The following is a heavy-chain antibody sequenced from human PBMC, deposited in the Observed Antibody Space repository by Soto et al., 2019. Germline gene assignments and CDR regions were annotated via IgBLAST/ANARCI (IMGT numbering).Heavy chain of an antibody. V-gene: IGHV4-61*01. J-gene: IGHJ6*02. D-gene: IGHD3-22*01. CDR3: ARHWVGRYDSSGYQYYYGMDV. Sequence: QVQLQESGPGLVKPSETLSLTCTVSGGSVSSGSYYWSWIRQPPGKGLEWIGYIYYSGITNYNPSLKSRVTISVDTSKNHFSLNLSSVTAADTAVYYCARHWVGRYDSSGYQYYYGMDVWGQGTTVTVSS. CDR2: IYYSGIT. CDR1: GGSVSSGSYY.